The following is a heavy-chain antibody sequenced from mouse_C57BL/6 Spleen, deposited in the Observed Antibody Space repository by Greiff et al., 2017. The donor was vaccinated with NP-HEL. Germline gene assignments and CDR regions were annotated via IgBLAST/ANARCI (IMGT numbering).Heavy chain of an antibody. CDR3: TRGGVYYGSSYYFDY. CDR1: GYTFTDYE. V-gene: IGHV1-15*01. D-gene: IGHD1-1*01. CDR2: IDPETGGT. J-gene: IGHJ2*01. Sequence: QVQLQQSGAELVRPGASVTLSCKASGYTFTDYEMHWVKQTPVHGLEWIGAIDPETGGTAYNQKFKGKAILTADKSSSTAYMELRSLTSEDSAVYYCTRGGVYYGSSYYFDYWGQGTTLTVSS.